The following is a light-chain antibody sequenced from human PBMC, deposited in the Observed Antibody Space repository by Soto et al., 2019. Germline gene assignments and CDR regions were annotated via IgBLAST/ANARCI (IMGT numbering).Light chain of an antibody. V-gene: IGKV3-20*01. CDR1: QRVSSRY. Sequence: EIVLTQSPGALSLSPGERVTLSCRASQRVSSRYLTWYQQKPGHSPRLLIYGASIRAPAIPDRFSGSGSGTDFTLTISRLEAEDFAVYYCHQYDTSVWTFGQGTKIEIK. J-gene: IGKJ1*01. CDR3: HQYDTSVWT. CDR2: GAS.